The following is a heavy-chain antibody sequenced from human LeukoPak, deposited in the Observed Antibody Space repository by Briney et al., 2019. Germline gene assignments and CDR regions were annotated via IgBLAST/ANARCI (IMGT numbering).Heavy chain of an antibody. J-gene: IGHJ5*02. CDR1: GYTFTSYD. V-gene: IGHV1-8*01. CDR3: ARAPPYYVILTGYYRGAFDP. CDR2: MNPNSGKT. Sequence: ASVKVSCKASGYTFTSYDINWVRQATGQGLEWMGWMNPNSGKTGYAQKFQGRVTMTRNTSISTAYMELSSLRSEDTAVYYCARAPPYYVILTGYYRGAFDPWGQGTLVTVSS. D-gene: IGHD3-9*01.